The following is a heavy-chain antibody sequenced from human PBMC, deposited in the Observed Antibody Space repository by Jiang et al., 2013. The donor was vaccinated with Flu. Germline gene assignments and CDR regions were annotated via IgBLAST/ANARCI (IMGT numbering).Heavy chain of an antibody. CDR1: GGVHQVLGLTP. D-gene: IGHD1-1*01. J-gene: IGHJ6*02. CDR3: HQQLDFYYGVEV. Sequence: GLVKPSETLSLTCTVSGGVHQVLGLTPGAGSASPQGRDWNGLGVSFTVGPPIIIRPSNGRVAISVDKAKSHFSLKLNSVSAADTAVYYCHQQLDFYYGVEVWGQGTTVIVSS. CDR2: SFTVGPP. V-gene: IGHV4-39*02.